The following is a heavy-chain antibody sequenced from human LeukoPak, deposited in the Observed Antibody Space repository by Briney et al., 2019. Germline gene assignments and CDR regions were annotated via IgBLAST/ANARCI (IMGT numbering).Heavy chain of an antibody. Sequence: SETLSLTCAVSGGSISSSNWWSWVRQPPGKGLEWIGEIYQSGSTNYNPSLKSRVTISVDKSKNQFSLKLSSVTAADTAVYYCARGGVTMVRGPQPYYYGMDVWGKGTTVTVSS. CDR1: GGSISSSNW. V-gene: IGHV4-4*02. CDR3: ARGGVTMVRGPQPYYYGMDV. CDR2: IYQSGST. J-gene: IGHJ6*04. D-gene: IGHD3-10*01.